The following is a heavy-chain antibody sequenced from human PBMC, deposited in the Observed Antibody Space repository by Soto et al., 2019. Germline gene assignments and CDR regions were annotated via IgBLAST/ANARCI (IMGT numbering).Heavy chain of an antibody. Sequence: SETLSLTCAVYGGSFSGYYWSWIRQPPGKGLEWIGEINHSGSTNYNPSLKSRVTISVDTSKNQFSLKLSSVTAADTAVYYCARAVRNYDYIWGSYQPFDYWGQGTLVTVSS. CDR1: GGSFSGYY. CDR2: INHSGST. D-gene: IGHD3-16*02. V-gene: IGHV4-34*01. CDR3: ARAVRNYDYIWGSYQPFDY. J-gene: IGHJ4*02.